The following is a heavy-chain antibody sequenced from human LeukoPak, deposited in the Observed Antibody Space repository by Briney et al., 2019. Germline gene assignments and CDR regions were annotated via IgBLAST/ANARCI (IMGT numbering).Heavy chain of an antibody. J-gene: IGHJ4*02. Sequence: PSETLSLTCSVSGDSISTSSYYWGWIRQAPGKGLEWIGSIYYSGSTYYNPSLKSRVTISVDPFKNHQFSLELRSVTAADTAVYYCARLYSAVVVAADYWGQGTLVTVSS. CDR1: GDSISTSSYY. V-gene: IGHV4-39*01. D-gene: IGHD2-15*01. CDR3: ARLYSAVVVAADY. CDR2: IYYSGST.